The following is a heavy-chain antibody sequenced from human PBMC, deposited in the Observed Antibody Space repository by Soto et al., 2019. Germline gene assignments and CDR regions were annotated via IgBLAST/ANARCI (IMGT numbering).Heavy chain of an antibody. D-gene: IGHD5-18*01. V-gene: IGHV3-48*02. Sequence: GGSLRLSCAASGLTFTSYSMNWVRQAPGKGLEWVSFISSSSSTVYYADSVKGRFTISRDNAKNSLYLQMNSLRDEDTAVYYCARDRGYTYGFDFWGQGALVTVSS. J-gene: IGHJ4*02. CDR2: ISSSSSTV. CDR3: ARDRGYTYGFDF. CDR1: GLTFTSYS.